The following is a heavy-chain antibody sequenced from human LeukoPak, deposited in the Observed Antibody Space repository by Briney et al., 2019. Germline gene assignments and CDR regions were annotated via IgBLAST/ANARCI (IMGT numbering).Heavy chain of an antibody. CDR3: AKGGPVAATDRPGYYYMDV. J-gene: IGHJ6*03. Sequence: GGSPRLSCAASGFTFSSYAMSWVRQAPGKGLEWASSISASAYSTYYADSVKGRFTISRDNSENTLYLQMNSLRAGDTAVYYCAKGGPVAATDRPGYYYMDVWGKGTTVTVSS. CDR2: ISASAYST. V-gene: IGHV3-23*01. CDR1: GFTFSSYA. D-gene: IGHD6-19*01.